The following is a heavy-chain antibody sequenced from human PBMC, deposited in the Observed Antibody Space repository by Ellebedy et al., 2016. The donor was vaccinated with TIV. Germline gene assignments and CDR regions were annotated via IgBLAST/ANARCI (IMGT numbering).Heavy chain of an antibody. CDR2: IYYSGRT. D-gene: IGHD6-19*01. J-gene: IGHJ4*02. V-gene: IGHV4-59*01. CDR3: ARGGAGSLNDY. CDR1: GGSISSYY. Sequence: SETLSLTCTVSGGSISSYYWSWIRQPPGKGLEWIGDIYYSGRTNYNPSLKSRVTISVDTSKNQFSLRLSSVSVADTAVYYCARGGAGSLNDYWGQGTLVTVSS.